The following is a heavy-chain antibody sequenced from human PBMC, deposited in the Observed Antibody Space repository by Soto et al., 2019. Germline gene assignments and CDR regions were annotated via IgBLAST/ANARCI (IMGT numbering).Heavy chain of an antibody. CDR2: IIPIFGTA. Sequence: QVQRVQSGAEVKKPGSSVKVSCKASGGTFSSYAISWVRQAPGQGLEWMGGIIPIFGTANYAQKFQGRVTITADESTSTAYMELSSLRSEDTAVYYCARDESIAVAGTQDYYYYYGMDVWGQGTTVTVSS. J-gene: IGHJ6*02. V-gene: IGHV1-69*12. CDR3: ARDESIAVAGTQDYYYYYGMDV. D-gene: IGHD6-19*01. CDR1: GGTFSSYA.